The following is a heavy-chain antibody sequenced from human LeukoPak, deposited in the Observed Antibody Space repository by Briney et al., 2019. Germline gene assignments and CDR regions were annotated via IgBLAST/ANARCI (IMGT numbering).Heavy chain of an antibody. CDR1: SHPNSRGYY. J-gene: IGHJ6*04. CDR2: MYHNRGT. V-gene: IGHV4-38-2*01. D-gene: IGHD3-10*01. CDR3: ASYYASGVSAYNYYGMDV. Sequence: KPSDTLSLTCAVSSHPNSRGYYWGWIRHPPGKGLERIGSMYHNRGTYYNPSLKSRVTISMDTSKNQFSLRLSSVTAADTAVYYCASYYASGVSAYNYYGMDVWGKGTTVTVSS.